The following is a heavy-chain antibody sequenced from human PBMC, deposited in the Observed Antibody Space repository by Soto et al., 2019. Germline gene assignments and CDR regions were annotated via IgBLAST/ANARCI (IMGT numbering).Heavy chain of an antibody. J-gene: IGHJ3*02. CDR3: AKAVTTKWSAFDI. Sequence: EVQLLESGGGLVQPGGSLRLSCAASGFTFSSYAMSWVRQAPGKGLEWVSAISGSGGSTYYADSVKGRVTISRDNSKNTLYLQMTTLRAEDTAVYYCAKAVTTKWSAFDIWGQGTMVTVSS. V-gene: IGHV3-23*01. CDR2: ISGSGGST. CDR1: GFTFSSYA. D-gene: IGHD4-17*01.